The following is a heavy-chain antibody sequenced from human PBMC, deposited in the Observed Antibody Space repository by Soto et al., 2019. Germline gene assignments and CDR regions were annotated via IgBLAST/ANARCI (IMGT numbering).Heavy chain of an antibody. CDR2: INHSGST. J-gene: IGHJ4*02. CDR1: GGSFSGYY. CDR3: ARGYGYSSGWYYY. D-gene: IGHD6-19*01. V-gene: IGHV4-34*01. Sequence: SETMSLTCGVYGGSFSGYYWSWIRQPPGKGLEWIGEINHSGSTNYNPSLKSRVTISVDTSKNQFSLKLSSVTAADTAVYYCARGYGYSSGWYYYWGQGTLVTVSS.